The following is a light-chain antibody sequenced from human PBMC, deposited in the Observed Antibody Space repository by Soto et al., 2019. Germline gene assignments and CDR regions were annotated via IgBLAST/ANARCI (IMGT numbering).Light chain of an antibody. CDR2: DTD. Sequence: QSVLTQPPSVSAAPGQKVTISCSGSGSDLASTPVSWYQQIPGTAPRLLIFDTDRRPSGIPGRISGSKSATSVTLGISGLQTGDEAVYYCGAWDSGLGGMVFGGGTKLTVL. CDR1: GSDLASTP. CDR3: GAWDSGLGGMV. J-gene: IGLJ2*01. V-gene: IGLV1-51*01.